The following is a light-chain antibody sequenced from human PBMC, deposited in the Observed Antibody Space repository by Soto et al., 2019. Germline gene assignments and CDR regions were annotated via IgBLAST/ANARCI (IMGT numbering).Light chain of an antibody. V-gene: IGKV1-33*01. Sequence: DIQMTQSPSSLSASVGYRVTITCQASQDISNYLNWYQQKPGKAPKLLIYDASNLETGVPSRFSGSGSGTDFTFTISSLQTEDIATYYCQQYDNLTFGGGTKVDIK. CDR3: QQYDNLT. J-gene: IGKJ4*01. CDR1: QDISNY. CDR2: DAS.